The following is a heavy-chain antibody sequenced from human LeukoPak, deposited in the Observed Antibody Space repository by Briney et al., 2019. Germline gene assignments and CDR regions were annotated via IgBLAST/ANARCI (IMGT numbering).Heavy chain of an antibody. Sequence: GASVKVSCKVSGYTLTELSMHWVRLAPGKGLEWMGGFDPEDGETIYAQKFQGRVTMTEDTSTDTAYMELSSLRSEDTAVYYCATLTRTLYCGGDCYSPFWGQGTLVTVSS. CDR1: GYTLTELS. D-gene: IGHD2-21*01. J-gene: IGHJ4*02. V-gene: IGHV1-24*01. CDR3: ATLTRTLYCGGDCYSPF. CDR2: FDPEDGET.